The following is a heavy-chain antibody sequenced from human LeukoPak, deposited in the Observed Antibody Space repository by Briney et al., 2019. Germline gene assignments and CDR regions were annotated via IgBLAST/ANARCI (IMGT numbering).Heavy chain of an antibody. CDR3: AKGELTVRAFDY. CDR1: GFTFSNYG. J-gene: IGHJ4*02. V-gene: IGHV3-30*18. CDR2: ISYDGIMAFISFDGSNR. Sequence: AGRSLRLSCAGSGFTFSNYGMHWVRQAPGKGLEWVAFISYDGIMAFISFDGSNRHYVDSAKGRFTISRDNSKNTLYLQMNSLRAEDTAVYYCAKGELTVRAFDYWGQGTLVTVSS. D-gene: IGHD4-17*01.